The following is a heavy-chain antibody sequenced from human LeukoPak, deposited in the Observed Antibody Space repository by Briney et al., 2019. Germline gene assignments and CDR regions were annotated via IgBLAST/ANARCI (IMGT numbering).Heavy chain of an antibody. CDR3: ASCKVHIYCSSTSCYEPWYFDL. V-gene: IGHV3-23*01. CDR1: GFTFSSYA. J-gene: IGHJ2*01. D-gene: IGHD2-2*01. Sequence: GGSLRLSCAASGFTFSSYAMSWVRQAPGKGLEWGSGISGSGGKTYYADSVKGRFTISRDNAKNSLYLQMNSLRAEDTAVYYCASCKVHIYCSSTSCYEPWYFDLWGRGTLVTVSS. CDR2: ISGSGGKT.